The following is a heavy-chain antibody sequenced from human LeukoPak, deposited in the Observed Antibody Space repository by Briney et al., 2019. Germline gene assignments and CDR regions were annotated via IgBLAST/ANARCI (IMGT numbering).Heavy chain of an antibody. J-gene: IGHJ4*02. V-gene: IGHV3-48*02. D-gene: IGHD4-17*01. Sequence: GGSLKLSCAASGFTFTTYSMNWVRQAPGKGLEWVSYISSSSSTIYYAHSAKGRFTISRDNAKNTLYLQMNSLRDEDAAVYDCARDYYGDYSFDYWGQGTLVTVSS. CDR1: GFTFTTYS. CDR2: ISSSSSTI. CDR3: ARDYYGDYSFDY.